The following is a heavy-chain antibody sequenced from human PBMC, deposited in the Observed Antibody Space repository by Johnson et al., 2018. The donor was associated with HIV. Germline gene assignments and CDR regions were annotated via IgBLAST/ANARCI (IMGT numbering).Heavy chain of an antibody. D-gene: IGHD3-16*01. Sequence: MLLVESGGGLVQPGGSLRLSCVVSGFTFNSYWMSWVRQAQGKGLEWVANIKQDGTEQYYVDSMKGRFTISRDNAKNPLYLRMDSLRTEDTAFYYCVKDRNYGSYLLFFDVWGQGTMVTVSS. CDR1: GFTFNSYW. CDR2: IKQDGTEQ. J-gene: IGHJ3*01. V-gene: IGHV3-7*03. CDR3: VKDRNYGSYLLFFDV.